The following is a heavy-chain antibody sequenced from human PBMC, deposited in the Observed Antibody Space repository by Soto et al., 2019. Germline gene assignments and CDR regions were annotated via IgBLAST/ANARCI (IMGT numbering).Heavy chain of an antibody. V-gene: IGHV3-30*18. Sequence: QVQLVESGGGVVQPGRSLRLSCAASGFTFSSYGMHWVRQAPGKGLEWVAVISYDGSNKYYADSVKGRFTISRDNSKNTLYLQMNSLRAEDTAVYYCAKWSRKLSSGGHFDYWGQGTLVTVSS. CDR2: ISYDGSNK. CDR1: GFTFSSYG. CDR3: AKWSRKLSSGGHFDY. J-gene: IGHJ4*02. D-gene: IGHD2-15*01.